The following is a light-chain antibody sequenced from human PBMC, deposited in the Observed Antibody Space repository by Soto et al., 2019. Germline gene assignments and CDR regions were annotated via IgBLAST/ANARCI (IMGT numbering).Light chain of an antibody. CDR1: QTIGNW. J-gene: IGKJ2*01. CDR2: DAS. Sequence: IQMTQSPCTLSASVGDRVTITCRASQTIGNWLAWYQQKTGKAPKLLIYDASSLERGVPSRFSASRSGTEFTLTISSLQPDDFASYYCQQYDSYSYTIGQGTKLEIK. CDR3: QQYDSYSYT. V-gene: IGKV1-5*01.